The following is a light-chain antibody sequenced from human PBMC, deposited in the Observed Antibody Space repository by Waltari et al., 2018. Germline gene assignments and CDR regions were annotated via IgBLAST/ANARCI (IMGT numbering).Light chain of an antibody. CDR1: SSDIGNNY. Sequence: QSVLTQPPSVSAAPGQKVTISCSGSSSDIGNNYVSWYQQLPGTAPKLLIYDNNKRPSGIPDRSSGSQAGTSATLGITGLQTGDEADYYCVTWDGSLSALFGGGTKLTVL. CDR3: VTWDGSLSAL. CDR2: DNN. V-gene: IGLV1-51*01. J-gene: IGLJ3*02.